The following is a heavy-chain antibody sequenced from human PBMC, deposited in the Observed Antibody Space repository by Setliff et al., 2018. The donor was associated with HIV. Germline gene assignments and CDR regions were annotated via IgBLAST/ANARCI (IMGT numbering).Heavy chain of an antibody. J-gene: IGHJ4*02. CDR3: AKDPRAAVATICDY. Sequence: PGGSLRLSCAASEFTFSSYAMHWVRQAAGRGLEWVAVIWYDGSIEYYIDSVKGRFTISRDNAKNSLYLQMNSLRAEDTAVYYCAKDPRAAVATICDYWGQGTLVTVSS. CDR1: EFTFSSYA. D-gene: IGHD5-12*01. V-gene: IGHV3-33*03. CDR2: IWYDGSIE.